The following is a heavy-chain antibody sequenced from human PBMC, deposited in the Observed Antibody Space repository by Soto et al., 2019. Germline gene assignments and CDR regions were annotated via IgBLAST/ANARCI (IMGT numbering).Heavy chain of an antibody. D-gene: IGHD2-15*01. J-gene: IGHJ4*02. CDR2: INSDGSEK. CDR1: GFTLNNYC. CDR3: ARGRQVAV. V-gene: IGHV3-7*02. Sequence: EVQLVESGGGLVQPGGSLRLSCVASGFTLNNYCMTWVRQAPGKGLEWVANINSDGSEKNYVDSVKGRFTISRDNANNLLSLQMNSLRVEDTGLYYCARGRQVAVWGQGTLVIVSS.